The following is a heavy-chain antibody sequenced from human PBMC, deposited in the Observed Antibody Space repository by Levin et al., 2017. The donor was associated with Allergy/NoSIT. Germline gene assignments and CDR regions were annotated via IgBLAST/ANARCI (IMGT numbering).Heavy chain of an antibody. CDR1: GGSFSTYY. V-gene: IGHV4-34*01. CDR2: FTHSGGT. D-gene: IGHD3-9*01. J-gene: IGHJ3*02. Sequence: ESLKISCAVYGGSFSTYYWSWIRQPPGKGLAWIGEFTHSGGTSYNPSLKSRVTISVDTSKNQFSLRLSSVTAADTAMYYCARGLITSLTGYNAFDIWGQGTMVTVSS. CDR3: ARGLITSLTGYNAFDI.